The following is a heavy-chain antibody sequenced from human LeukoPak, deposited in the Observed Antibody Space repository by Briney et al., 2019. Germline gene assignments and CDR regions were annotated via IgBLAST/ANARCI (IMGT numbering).Heavy chain of an antibody. V-gene: IGHV4-59*01. CDR3: ARDPTTVTKGLDI. CDR2: IYYSGNT. Sequence: SETLSLTCAVSGGSISSYYWNWIRQPPGKGLEWIGYIYYSGNTNYNPSLKSRVTISIDTSKNQFSLKLSSVTAADTAVYYCARDPTTVTKGLDIWGQGTMVTVSS. J-gene: IGHJ3*02. CDR1: GGSISSYY. D-gene: IGHD4-17*01.